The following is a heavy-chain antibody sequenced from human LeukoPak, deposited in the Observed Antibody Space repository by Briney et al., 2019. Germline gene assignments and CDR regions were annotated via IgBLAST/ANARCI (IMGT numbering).Heavy chain of an antibody. V-gene: IGHV1-69*06. CDR2: IIPIFDTT. Sequence: ASVKVSCKASGGTFSSYAISWVRQAPGQGLEWMGGIIPIFDTTNYAQKFQGRVTITADKSTSTAYMELSSLRSEDTAVYYCARADCSGGSCKNDYWGQGTLVTVSS. CDR3: ARADCSGGSCKNDY. D-gene: IGHD2-15*01. J-gene: IGHJ4*02. CDR1: GGTFSSYA.